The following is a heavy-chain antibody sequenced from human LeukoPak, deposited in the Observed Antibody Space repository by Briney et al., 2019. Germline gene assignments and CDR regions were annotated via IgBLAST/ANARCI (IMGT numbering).Heavy chain of an antibody. V-gene: IGHV5-51*01. CDR1: GSLFTGDG. Sequence: GGSLEISGQGSGSLFTGDGIGGVGQVRGKGLEWMGMIYPGDSDTRYSPSFQGQVTISADKSISTAYLHWSSLKASDTALYYCARHDSGSYHSDFQHWGQGSLVTVSS. D-gene: IGHD1-26*01. CDR2: IYPGDSDT. CDR3: ARHDSGSYHSDFQH. J-gene: IGHJ1*01.